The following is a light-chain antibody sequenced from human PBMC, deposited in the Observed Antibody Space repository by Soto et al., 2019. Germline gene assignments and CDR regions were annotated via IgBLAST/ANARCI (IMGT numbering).Light chain of an antibody. CDR2: DVS. V-gene: IGLV2-14*01. J-gene: IGLJ1*01. CDR1: SSDVGGYNY. Sequence: LTQPASVSGSPGQSITISCTGTSSDVGGYNYVSWYQQHPGKAPKLMIYDVSNRPSGVSNRFSGSKSGNTASLTISGLQAEDEADYYCSSYTSSSTVYVFGTGTKVTVL. CDR3: SSYTSSSTVYV.